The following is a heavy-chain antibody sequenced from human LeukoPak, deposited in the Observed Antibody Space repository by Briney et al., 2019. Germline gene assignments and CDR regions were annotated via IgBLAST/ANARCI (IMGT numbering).Heavy chain of an antibody. J-gene: IGHJ4*02. D-gene: IGHD5-12*01. CDR2: IWYDGSNK. Sequence: PGRSLRLSCAASGFTFSSYGMHWVRQAPGKGLEWVAVIWYDGSNKYYADSVKGRFTISRDNSKNTLYLQMNSLRAEDTAVYYCARIFSRRSVATTPYYYFDYWGQGTLVTVSS. CDR3: ARIFSRRSVATTPYYYFDY. V-gene: IGHV3-33*01. CDR1: GFTFSSYG.